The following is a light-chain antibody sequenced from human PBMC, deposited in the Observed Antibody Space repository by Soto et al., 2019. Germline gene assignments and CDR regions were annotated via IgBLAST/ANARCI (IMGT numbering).Light chain of an antibody. CDR1: QSVNSNY. V-gene: IGKV3-20*01. J-gene: IGKJ5*01. CDR3: QQYANSPIT. CDR2: GVS. Sequence: EMVMTQSPAILSVSPGESATLSCRASQSVNSNYLAWYQQKPGQAPRLLIYGVSSRASGIPDRFFGSGSGTDFTLTINRLEPEDFAVYYCQQYANSPITFGQGTRLEIK.